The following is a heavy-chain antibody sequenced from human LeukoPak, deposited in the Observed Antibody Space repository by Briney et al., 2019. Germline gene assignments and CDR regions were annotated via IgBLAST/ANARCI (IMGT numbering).Heavy chain of an antibody. CDR3: AREINDYYYMDV. Sequence: SETLSLTCTVSGGSISSYYWSWIRQPPGKGLEWIGYIYYSGSTNYNPSLKSRVTISVDTSKNQFSLKLSSVTAADTAVYYCAREINDYYYMDVWGKGPTVTVSS. CDR1: GGSISSYY. J-gene: IGHJ6*03. CDR2: IYYSGST. V-gene: IGHV4-59*01.